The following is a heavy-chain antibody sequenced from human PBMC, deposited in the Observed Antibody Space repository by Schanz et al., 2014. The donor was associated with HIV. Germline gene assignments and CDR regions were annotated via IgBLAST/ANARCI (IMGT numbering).Heavy chain of an antibody. CDR2: ISWSSGNI. V-gene: IGHV3-9*01. J-gene: IGHJ1*01. D-gene: IGHD6-6*01. Sequence: DVQLVESGGGLVQPGRSLRLSCAGSGFTFGNYAMHWVRQAPGKGLEWVSGISWSSGNIGYADSVKGRFTISRDNAKNSLYLQMNSLRVEDTALYYCAKDMGRQPEYFQHWGQGTLVTVSS. CDR1: GFTFGNYA. CDR3: AKDMGRQPEYFQH.